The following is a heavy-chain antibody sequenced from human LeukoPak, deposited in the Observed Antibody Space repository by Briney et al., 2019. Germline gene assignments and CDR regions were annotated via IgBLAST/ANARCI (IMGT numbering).Heavy chain of an antibody. V-gene: IGHV4-39*01. CDR1: GGSISSSSYY. CDR3: ARHTTLSIAAQFDY. J-gene: IGHJ4*02. D-gene: IGHD6-6*01. Sequence: PSETLSLTCTVSGGSISSSSYYWGWIRPPPGEGQEWIGSIYYSGSTYYNPSLKSRVTISVDTSKNQFSLKLSSVTAADTAVYYCARHTTLSIAAQFDYWGQGTLVTVSS. CDR2: IYYSGST.